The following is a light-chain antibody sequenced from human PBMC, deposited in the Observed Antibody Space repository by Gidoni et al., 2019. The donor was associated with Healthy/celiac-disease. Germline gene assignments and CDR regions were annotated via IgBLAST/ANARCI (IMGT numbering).Light chain of an antibody. Sequence: EIEMTQSPATLSVSQGERATLSCRASQSVSSNLAWYQQKPGQAPRLLIYGASTRATGIPARFSGSGSGTEFTLTISSLQSEDFAVYYCQQYNTWPPWTFGQGTKVEIK. CDR3: QQYNTWPPWT. J-gene: IGKJ1*01. CDR1: QSVSSN. CDR2: GAS. V-gene: IGKV3-15*01.